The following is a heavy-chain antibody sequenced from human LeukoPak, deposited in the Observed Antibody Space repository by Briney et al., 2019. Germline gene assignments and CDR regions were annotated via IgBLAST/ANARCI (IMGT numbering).Heavy chain of an antibody. CDR1: GGSISSYY. V-gene: IGHV4-4*07. CDR3: ARESSSSSGMARWGFDY. D-gene: IGHD6-6*01. J-gene: IGHJ4*02. CDR2: IYTSGST. Sequence: PSETLSLTCTVSGGSISSYYWSWIRRPAGKGLEWIGRIYTSGSTNYNPSLKSRVTMSVDTSKNQFSLKLSSVTAADTAVYYCARESSSSSGMARWGFDYWGQGTLVTVSS.